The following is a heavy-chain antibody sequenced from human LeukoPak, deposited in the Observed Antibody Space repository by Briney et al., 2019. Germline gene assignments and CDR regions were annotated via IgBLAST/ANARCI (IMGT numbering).Heavy chain of an antibody. D-gene: IGHD1-26*01. Sequence: GGSLRLSCAASGFIFSDYDMGWVRQAPGKGLEWVSTLSGSGSATYYADSVKGRFTISRDNSKNTVYLQMNSLRGEDTAVYYCTKAAGVVLAARVGALDYWGQGTLVTVSS. CDR2: LSGSGSAT. CDR3: TKAAGVVLAARVGALDY. CDR1: GFIFSDYD. V-gene: IGHV3-23*01. J-gene: IGHJ4*02.